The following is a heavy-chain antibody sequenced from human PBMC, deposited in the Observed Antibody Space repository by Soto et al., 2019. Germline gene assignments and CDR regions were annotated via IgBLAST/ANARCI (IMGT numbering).Heavy chain of an antibody. Sequence: PGGSLRLSCAASGFTNALSWVRQAPGKGLEWVSTISGSGDNTYYADSVRGRFTISRDNSENTLYLQMNTLRAEDSAIYYCAKRCLERRPDAFDIWGQGTLVTVSS. CDR2: ISGSGDNT. CDR1: GFTNA. CDR3: AKRCLERRPDAFDI. V-gene: IGHV3-23*01. D-gene: IGHD1-1*01. J-gene: IGHJ3*02.